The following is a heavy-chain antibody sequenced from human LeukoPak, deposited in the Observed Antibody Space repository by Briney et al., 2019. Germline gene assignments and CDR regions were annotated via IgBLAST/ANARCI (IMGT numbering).Heavy chain of an antibody. D-gene: IGHD2-15*01. CDR3: ARGRNCSGGSCYLSFWFDP. CDR1: GGSISSGGYS. CDR2: IYHSGST. V-gene: IGHV4-30-2*01. Sequence: SETLSLTCAVSGGSISSGGYSWSWIRQPSGKGLEWIGYIYHSGSTYYNPSLKSRVTISVDRSKNQFSLKLSSVTAADTAVYYCARGRNCSGGSCYLSFWFDPWGQGTLVTVSS. J-gene: IGHJ5*02.